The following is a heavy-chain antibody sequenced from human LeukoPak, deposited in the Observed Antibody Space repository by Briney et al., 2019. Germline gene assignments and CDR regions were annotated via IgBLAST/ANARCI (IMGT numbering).Heavy chain of an antibody. D-gene: IGHD3-10*01. Sequence: GGSLRLYCAAAGFTFSSYAMSWVRQAPGKGLVWVSRINSDGSSTSYADSVKGRFTISRDNAKNTLYLQMNSLRAEDTAVYYCARGPLADRAYYYYYYMDVWGKGTTVTVSS. CDR3: ARGPLADRAYYYYYYMDV. CDR1: GFTFSSYA. CDR2: INSDGSST. V-gene: IGHV3-74*01. J-gene: IGHJ6*03.